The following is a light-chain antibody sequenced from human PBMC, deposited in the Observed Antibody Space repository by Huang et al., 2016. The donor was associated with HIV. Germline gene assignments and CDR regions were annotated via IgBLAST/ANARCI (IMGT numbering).Light chain of an antibody. J-gene: IGKJ1*01. CDR1: QSVSSSY. V-gene: IGKV3-20*01. Sequence: EIVLTQSPGTLSLSPGERATLSCRASQSVSSSYLGWYQQKPGQAPRLLIYGAANRATGIPDRFSGSGSGTDFTLTISRLGPEDFAVYYCQQYGDSPRTFGQGTKVEIK. CDR2: GAA. CDR3: QQYGDSPRT.